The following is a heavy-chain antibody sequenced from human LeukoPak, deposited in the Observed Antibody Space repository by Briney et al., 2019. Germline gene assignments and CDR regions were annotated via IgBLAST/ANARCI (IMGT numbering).Heavy chain of an antibody. CDR3: ARGARDSSGYPFDY. CDR2: IYYSGST. V-gene: IGHV4-30-4*08. D-gene: IGHD3-22*01. J-gene: IGHJ4*02. CDR1: GGSISSYY. Sequence: SETLSLTCTVSGGSISSYYWSWIRQPPGKGLEWIGYIYYSGSTYYNPSLKSRVTISVDTSKSQFSLKLSSVTAADTAVYYCARGARDSSGYPFDYWGQGTLVTVSS.